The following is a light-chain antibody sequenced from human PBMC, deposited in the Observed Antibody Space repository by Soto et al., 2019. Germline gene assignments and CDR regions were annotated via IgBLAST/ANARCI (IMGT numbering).Light chain of an antibody. Sequence: EAVMTQSPATLSVSPGERPTLSCRARQSVSSNLAWYQQQPGQAPRLLIYDASTRATGIPARFSGSGSGTEFTLTISSLQSEDFAVYYCQQYNTWPLTFGPGTKVDIK. CDR2: DAS. V-gene: IGKV3-15*01. J-gene: IGKJ3*01. CDR3: QQYNTWPLT. CDR1: QSVSSN.